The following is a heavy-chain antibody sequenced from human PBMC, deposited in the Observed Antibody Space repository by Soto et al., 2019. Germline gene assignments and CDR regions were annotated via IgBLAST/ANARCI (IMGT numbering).Heavy chain of an antibody. CDR2: IYYSGST. CDR3: ARHLPVSDWFDP. D-gene: IGHD6-19*01. Sequence: GGSISSYYWSWIRQPPGKGLEWIGYIYYSGSTNYNPSLKSRVTISVDTSKNQFSLKLSSVTAADTAVYYCARHLPVSDWFDPWGQGTLVTVSS. CDR1: GGSISSYY. V-gene: IGHV4-59*08. J-gene: IGHJ5*02.